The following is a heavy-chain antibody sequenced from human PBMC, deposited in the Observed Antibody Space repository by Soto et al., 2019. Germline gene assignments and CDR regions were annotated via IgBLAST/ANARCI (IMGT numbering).Heavy chain of an antibody. D-gene: IGHD2-21*02. CDR2: ICCDGNK. J-gene: IGHJ4*02. CDR1: GFSLSTSGVG. CDR3: APSRGGGNSAVYVD. V-gene: IGHV2-5*02. Sequence: QITLKESGTTLVKPTQTLTLTCSLSGFSLSTSGVGVGWIRQPPGKALEWLAHICCDGNKRYSPSQKTRLTITEDTSKNQVGLIKHNMDPVDTGTYYCAPSRGGGNSAVYVDWGQGTLVTVSS.